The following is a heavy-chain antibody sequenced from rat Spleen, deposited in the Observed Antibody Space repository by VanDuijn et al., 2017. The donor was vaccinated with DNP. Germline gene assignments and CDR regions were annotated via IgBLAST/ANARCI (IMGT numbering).Heavy chain of an antibody. Sequence: EVQLVESGGGPAQPGRSLKLSCVASGFIFSNYWMTWIRQAPGKGLEWVASITNTGDGSYYSDSVKGRFSISRDNTKSTLYLQLNSLRSEDTATYYCTSNPHIRTAAPFDYWGPVVMVTVSS. CDR1: GFIFSNYW. V-gene: IGHV5-31*01. J-gene: IGHJ2*01. D-gene: IGHD3-8*01. CDR2: ITNTGDGS. CDR3: TSNPHIRTAAPFDY.